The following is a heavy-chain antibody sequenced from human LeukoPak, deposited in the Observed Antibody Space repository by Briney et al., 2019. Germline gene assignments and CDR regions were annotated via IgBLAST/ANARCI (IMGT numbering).Heavy chain of an antibody. CDR1: GDSISSYY. CDR3: ARASGYAFDY. CDR2: IYTSGST. D-gene: IGHD3-22*01. Sequence: SETLSLTCTVSGDSISSYYWNWIRQPAGKGLEWIGRIYTSGSTNYNPSLKSRVTMSVDTSKNQFSLKLTSLTAADTAMYYCARASGYAFDYWGQGTLVTVSS. J-gene: IGHJ4*02. V-gene: IGHV4-4*07.